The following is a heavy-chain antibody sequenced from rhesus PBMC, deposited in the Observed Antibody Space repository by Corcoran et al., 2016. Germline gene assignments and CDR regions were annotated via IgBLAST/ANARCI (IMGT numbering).Heavy chain of an antibody. Sequence: QVQLVQSGAEIKQPGAAVKLSGRAPGYTFARYSIHWVGPTPGQGLEWRGLISPYNGDKGNAQRFQGRVALTSDTSTGTGYMELSSLKSEDTAVYYCATEASSSEYLEFWGQGALVTVSS. CDR2: ISPYNGDK. CDR3: ATEASSSEYLEF. J-gene: IGHJ1*01. CDR1: GYTFARYS. V-gene: IGHV1-180*01.